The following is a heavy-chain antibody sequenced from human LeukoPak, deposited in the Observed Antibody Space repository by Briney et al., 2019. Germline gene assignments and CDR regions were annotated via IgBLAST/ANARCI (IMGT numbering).Heavy chain of an antibody. J-gene: IGHJ5*02. D-gene: IGHD2-15*01. CDR1: GGSFSGYY. Sequence: SETLSLTCAVYGGSFSGYYWSWIRQPPGKGLEWIGEINHSGSTNYNPSLKSRVTISVDTSKNQFSLKLSSVTAAGTAVYYCARAPRKLGYCSGGSCYSGSWFDPWGQGTLVTVSS. V-gene: IGHV4-34*01. CDR2: INHSGST. CDR3: ARAPRKLGYCSGGSCYSGSWFDP.